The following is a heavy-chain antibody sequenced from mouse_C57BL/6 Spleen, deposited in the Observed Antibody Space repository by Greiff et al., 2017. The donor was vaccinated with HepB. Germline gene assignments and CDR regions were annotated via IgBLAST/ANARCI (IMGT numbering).Heavy chain of an antibody. D-gene: IGHD1-1*01. CDR1: GFTFSSYA. CDR3: ARDYYGSLKG. V-gene: IGHV5-4*01. J-gene: IGHJ1*03. CDR2: ISDGGSYT. Sequence: EVHLVESGGGLVKPGGSLKLSCAASGFTFSSYAMSWVRQTPEKRLEWVATISDGGSYTYYPDNVKGRFTISRDNAKNNLYLQMSHLKSEDTAMYYCARDYYGSLKGWGTGTTVTVSS.